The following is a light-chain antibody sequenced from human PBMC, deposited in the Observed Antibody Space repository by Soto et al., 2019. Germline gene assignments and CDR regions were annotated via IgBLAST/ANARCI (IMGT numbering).Light chain of an antibody. CDR2: GAS. V-gene: IGKV3-15*01. Sequence: TQSPATLSVSPGERATLSCRTSRSVSNNLAWYQQRPGQAPRLLIYGASTRATGVPPRFSGSGSGTDFTLTISSLQYEDFAVYYCQPHNHWPVLTFGGGTKVEIK. CDR1: RSVSNN. CDR3: QPHNHWPVLT. J-gene: IGKJ4*01.